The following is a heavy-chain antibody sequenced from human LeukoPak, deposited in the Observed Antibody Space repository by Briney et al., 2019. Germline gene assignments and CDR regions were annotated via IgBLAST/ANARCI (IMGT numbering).Heavy chain of an antibody. CDR1: GFIFSLYW. J-gene: IGHJ3*02. CDR3: TTEYYYGSGSYPLGAFDI. V-gene: IGHV3-15*01. CDR2: IKSKTDGGTT. D-gene: IGHD3-10*01. Sequence: GGSLRLSCKASGFIFSLYWMHWVRQAPGKGLEWVGRIKSKTDGGTTDYAAPVKGRFTISRDDSKNTLYLQMNSLKTEDTAVYYCTTEYYYGSGSYPLGAFDIWGQGTMVTVSS.